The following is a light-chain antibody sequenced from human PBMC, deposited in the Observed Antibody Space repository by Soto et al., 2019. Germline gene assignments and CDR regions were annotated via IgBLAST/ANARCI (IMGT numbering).Light chain of an antibody. CDR2: RNN. Sequence: QSVLTQPPSASGTPGQRVTISCSGSNSNIGRNFVYWYQQFPGTAPKLLIYRNNQRPSGVPDRFSGSKSGTSASLAISGLRSEDEADYYCAAWDDSLSGRWVFGGGTKLTVL. V-gene: IGLV1-47*01. J-gene: IGLJ3*02. CDR3: AAWDDSLSGRWV. CDR1: NSNIGRNF.